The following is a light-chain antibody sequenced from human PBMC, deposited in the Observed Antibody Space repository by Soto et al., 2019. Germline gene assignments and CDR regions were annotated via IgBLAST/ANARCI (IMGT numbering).Light chain of an antibody. CDR1: QSIRTTY. J-gene: IGKJ1*01. CDR2: GAS. CDR3: QQFDGSPRT. V-gene: IGKV3-20*01. Sequence: IVLTQSPGTLSLSPGERATLSCRASQSIRTTYLAWYQQKPGQAPRLLIYGASIKATGIPDRFSGSGSGTDFSLTISRLEPEDFDVYYCQQFDGSPRTFGQGTKVEIK.